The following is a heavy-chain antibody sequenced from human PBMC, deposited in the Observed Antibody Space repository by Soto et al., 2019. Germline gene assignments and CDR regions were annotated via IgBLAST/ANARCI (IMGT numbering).Heavy chain of an antibody. CDR2: ISGSGGST. J-gene: IGHJ4*02. Sequence: GGSLRLSCAASGFTFSSYAMSWVRQAPGKGLEWVSVISGSGGSTYYADSVKGRFSISRDNSKNTLYLQMNSLRVEDTAVYYCTKGGRSSVVGATSSDYWGQGTLVTVSS. V-gene: IGHV3-23*01. CDR3: TKGGRSSVVGATSSDY. CDR1: GFTFSSYA. D-gene: IGHD1-26*01.